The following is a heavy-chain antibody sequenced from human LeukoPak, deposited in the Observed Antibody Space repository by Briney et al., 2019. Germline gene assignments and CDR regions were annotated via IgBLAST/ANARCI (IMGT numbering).Heavy chain of an antibody. CDR1: DGSTSSTNYY. J-gene: IGHJ4*02. CDR2: ISYSGSP. V-gene: IGHV4-39*07. CDR3: AITPGPYDSSRNYYPFDY. Sequence: PSETLSLTCTVSDGSTSSTNYYWGWIRQPPGKGLEWIGSISYSGSPYYNPSLKSRVTTSLDTSKNRFSLKLSSVTAADTAVYYCAITPGPYDSSRNYYPFDYWGQGIVVTVSS. D-gene: IGHD3-22*01.